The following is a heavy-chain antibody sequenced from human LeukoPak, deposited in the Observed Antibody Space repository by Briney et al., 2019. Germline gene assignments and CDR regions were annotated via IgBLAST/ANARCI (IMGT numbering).Heavy chain of an antibody. CDR2: IYYSGST. D-gene: IGHD5-18*01. J-gene: IGHJ5*02. CDR3: ARALYSYGYNWFDP. Sequence: PSQTLSLTCTVSGGSISSGGYYWSWIRQHPGKGLEWTGYIYYSGSTYYNPSLKSRVTISVDTSKNQFSLKLSSVTAADTAVYYCARALYSYGYNWFDPWGQGTLVTVSS. V-gene: IGHV4-31*03. CDR1: GGSISSGGYY.